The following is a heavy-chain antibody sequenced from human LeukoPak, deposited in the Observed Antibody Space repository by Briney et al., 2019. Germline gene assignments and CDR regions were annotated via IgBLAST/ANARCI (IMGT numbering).Heavy chain of an antibody. CDR2: IYQSGSGSS. CDR1: GGSIISSNYY. D-gene: IGHD3-3*01. CDR3: ASTLRFLPYRRFDY. Sequence: SETLSLTCSASGGSIISSNYYWGWIRQPPGKGLEWIGSIYQSGSGSSYYNPSPKSRVTISGDTSKNQFFLRLSSVTAADTAVYYCASTLRFLPYRRFDYWGQGTLVTVPS. J-gene: IGHJ4*02. V-gene: IGHV4-39*01.